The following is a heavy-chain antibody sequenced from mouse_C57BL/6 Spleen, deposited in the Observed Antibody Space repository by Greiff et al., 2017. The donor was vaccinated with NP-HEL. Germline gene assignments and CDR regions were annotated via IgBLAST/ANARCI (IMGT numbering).Heavy chain of an antibody. CDR1: GYTFTSYW. CDR2: IDPSDSET. CDR3: ARSSTTVVAEAMDY. V-gene: IGHV1-52*01. Sequence: QVQLQQPGAELVGPGSSVKLSCKASGYTFTSYWMHWVKQRPIQGLEWIGNIDPSDSETHYNQKFKDKATLTVDKSSSTAYMQLSSLTSEDSAVYYCARSSTTVVAEAMDYWGQGTSVTVSS. D-gene: IGHD1-1*01. J-gene: IGHJ4*01.